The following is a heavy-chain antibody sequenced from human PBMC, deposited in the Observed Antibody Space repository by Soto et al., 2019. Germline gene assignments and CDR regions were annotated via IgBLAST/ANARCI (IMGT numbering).Heavy chain of an antibody. J-gene: IGHJ4*02. D-gene: IGHD6-19*01. V-gene: IGHV3-23*01. Sequence: EVQLLESGGGLVQPGGSLRLSCTASGFTFSSYGMSWVRQAPGKGLEWGSAISTSGGSTLYADSVKGRFTISRDNSKNTLYLQMNSLRDEDTAVYFWAKGGGIAVAGNGGLAVDYWGQGALVTVSS. CDR3: AKGGGIAVAGNGGLAVDY. CDR2: ISTSGGST. CDR1: GFTFSSYG.